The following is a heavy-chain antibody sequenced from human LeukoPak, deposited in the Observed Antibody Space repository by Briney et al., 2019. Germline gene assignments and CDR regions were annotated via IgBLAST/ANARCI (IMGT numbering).Heavy chain of an antibody. CDR1: GGTFSSYA. CDR2: IIPIFGTA. CDR3: ARGYGGYFDY. V-gene: IGHV1-69*13. J-gene: IGHJ4*01. Sequence: GASVKVSCKASGGTFSSYAISWVRQAPGQGLGWMGGIIPIFGTANYAQKFQGRVTITADESTSTAYMELSSLRSEDTAVYCCARGYGGYFDYWGHGTLVTVSS. D-gene: IGHD3-16*01.